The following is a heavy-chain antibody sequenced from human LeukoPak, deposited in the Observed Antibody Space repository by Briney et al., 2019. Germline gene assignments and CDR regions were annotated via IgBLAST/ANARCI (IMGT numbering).Heavy chain of an antibody. CDR3: ARDHSDSSGYYFGAHDAFDT. Sequence: ASVKVSCKASGYTFTGYYMHWVRQAPGQGLEWMGWINPNSGGTNYAQKFQGRVTMTRDTSISTAYMELSRLRSDDTAVYYCARDHSDSSGYYFGAHDAFDTWGQGTMVTVSS. CDR2: INPNSGGT. J-gene: IGHJ3*02. D-gene: IGHD3-22*01. V-gene: IGHV1-2*02. CDR1: GYTFTGYY.